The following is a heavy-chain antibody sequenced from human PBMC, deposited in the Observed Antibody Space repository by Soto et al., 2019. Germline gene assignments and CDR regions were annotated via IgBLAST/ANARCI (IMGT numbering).Heavy chain of an antibody. J-gene: IGHJ5*02. D-gene: IGHD1-7*01. CDR3: AKDSSYNWNYDWFDP. V-gene: IGHV3-23*01. Sequence: GGSLRLSCAASGFTFSSYAMSWVRQAPGKGLEWVSAISGSGGSTYYADSVKGRFTISRDNSKNTLYLQMNSLRAEDTAVYYCAKDSSYNWNYDWFDPWGQGTLVTVSS. CDR1: GFTFSSYA. CDR2: ISGSGGST.